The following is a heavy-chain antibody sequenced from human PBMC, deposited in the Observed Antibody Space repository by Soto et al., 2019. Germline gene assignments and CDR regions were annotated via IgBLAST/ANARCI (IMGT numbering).Heavy chain of an antibody. CDR3: ARDLITGTDYYYYGMDV. V-gene: IGHV3-53*01. J-gene: IGHJ6*02. Sequence: GGSLRLSCAVSGFTVSNNYMSWVRQAPGKGLEGVSVIYSGGYTAYGDSVKGRFTISRDNSKNSLYLQMNSLRAEDTAVYYCARDLITGTDYYYYGMDVWGHGTTVTVSS. CDR2: IYSGGYT. D-gene: IGHD1-7*01. CDR1: GFTVSNNY.